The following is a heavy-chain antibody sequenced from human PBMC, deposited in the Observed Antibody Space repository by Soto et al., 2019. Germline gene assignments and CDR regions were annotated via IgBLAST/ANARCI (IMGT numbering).Heavy chain of an antibody. J-gene: IGHJ5*02. CDR1: GFTFSSHA. CDR2: ISGSGGST. D-gene: IGHD3-10*01. V-gene: IGHV3-23*01. CDR3: AKGSSGYPTLTWFDP. Sequence: GGSLRLSCAASGFTFSSHAMSWVRQAPGKGLEWVSAISGSGGSTYYADSVKGRFTISRDNSKNTLYLQMNSLRAEDTAVYYCAKGSSGYPTLTWFDPWGQGTLVTVSS.